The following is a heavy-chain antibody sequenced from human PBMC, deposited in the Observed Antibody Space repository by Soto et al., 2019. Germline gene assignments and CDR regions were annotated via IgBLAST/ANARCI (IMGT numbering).Heavy chain of an antibody. J-gene: IGHJ4*02. D-gene: IGHD3-10*01. CDR1: GFTFDDYA. CDR2: ISWNSGSI. V-gene: IGHV3-9*01. Sequence: EVQLVESGGGLVQPGRSLRLSCAASGFTFDDYAMHWVRQAPGKGLEWVSGISWNSGSIGYADSVKGRFTISRDNAKNSLYLQMNSLRAEDTALYYCASDYYGSGSYWGQGTLVTVSS. CDR3: ASDYYGSGSY.